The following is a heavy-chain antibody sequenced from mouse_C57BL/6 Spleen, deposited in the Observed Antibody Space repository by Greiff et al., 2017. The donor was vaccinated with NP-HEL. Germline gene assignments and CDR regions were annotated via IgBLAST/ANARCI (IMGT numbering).Heavy chain of an antibody. CDR1: GYSITSDY. D-gene: IGHD2-5*01. CDR2: ISYSGST. CDR3: ARRGYYSNYGGDAMDY. Sequence: EVKLQQSGPGLAKPSQTLSLTCSVTGYSITSDYWNWIRKFPGNKLEYMGYISYSGSTYYNPSLKSRISITRDTSKNQYYLQLNSVTTEDTATYYCARRGYYSNYGGDAMDYWGQGTSVTVSS. J-gene: IGHJ4*01. V-gene: IGHV3-8*01.